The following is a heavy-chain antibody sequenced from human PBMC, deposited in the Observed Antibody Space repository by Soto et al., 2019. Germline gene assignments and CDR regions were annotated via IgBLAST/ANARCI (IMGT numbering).Heavy chain of an antibody. Sequence: QTQLQESGPGLVKPSETLSLTCSVSGDAVTSSSHYWGWIRQPPGRGLEWIGNIFYSGNTYYNPSLERRVTISVDTSKNQFSPRLNSVTAADTAVYFCARQRSNSAHFDDWGQGALVTVSS. CDR3: ARQRSNSAHFDD. J-gene: IGHJ5*02. D-gene: IGHD6-6*01. CDR2: IFYSGNT. CDR1: GDAVTSSSHY. V-gene: IGHV4-39*01.